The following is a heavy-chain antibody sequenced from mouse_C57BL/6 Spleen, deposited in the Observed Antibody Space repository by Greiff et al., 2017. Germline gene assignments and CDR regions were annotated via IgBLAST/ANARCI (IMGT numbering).Heavy chain of an antibody. V-gene: IGHV1-69*01. D-gene: IGHD1-1*01. CDR2: IDPSDSYT. J-gene: IGHJ3*01. CDR3: ARHYCSRYWFAY. Sequence: QVQLQQPGAELVMPGASVKLSCKASGYTFTSYWMHWVKQRPGQGLEWIGEIDPSDSYTNYNQKFKGKSTLTVDKSSSTAYMQLSSLTSEDSAVYYCARHYCSRYWFAYWGQGTLVTVAA. CDR1: GYTFTSYW.